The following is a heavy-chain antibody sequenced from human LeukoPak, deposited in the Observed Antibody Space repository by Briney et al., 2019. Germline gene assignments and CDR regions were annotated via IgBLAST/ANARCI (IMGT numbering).Heavy chain of an antibody. Sequence: PSETLSLTCAVYGGSFSGYYWTWIRQPPGKGLEWIGEINHSGSANYNPSLKSRVTISLDTSKNQFSLKLSSVTAADTAVYYCARGQGTVTTHWGQGTLVTVPS. CDR2: INHSGSA. CDR1: GGSFSGYY. D-gene: IGHD4-17*01. V-gene: IGHV4-34*01. CDR3: ARGQGTVTTH. J-gene: IGHJ4*02.